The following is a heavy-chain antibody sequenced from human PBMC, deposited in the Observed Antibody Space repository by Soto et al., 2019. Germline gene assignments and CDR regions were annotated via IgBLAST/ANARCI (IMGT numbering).Heavy chain of an antibody. V-gene: IGHV1-18*01. CDR3: ARSDSSGYRVLYFDY. CDR1: GYTFTSYG. Sequence: ASVKVSFKASGYTFTSYGISWVRQAPGQGLEWMGWISAYNGNTNYAQKLQGRVTMTTDTSTSTAYMELRSLRSDDTAVYYCARSDSSGYRVLYFDYWGQGTLVTVSS. J-gene: IGHJ4*02. D-gene: IGHD3-22*01. CDR2: ISAYNGNT.